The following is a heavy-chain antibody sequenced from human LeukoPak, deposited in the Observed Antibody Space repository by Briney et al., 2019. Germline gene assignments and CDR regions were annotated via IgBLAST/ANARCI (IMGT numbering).Heavy chain of an antibody. D-gene: IGHD6-13*01. J-gene: IGHJ5*02. CDR3: ARDKSYSSSWYFWFDP. CDR1: EFIFSDYW. V-gene: IGHV3-7*01. Sequence: GGSLRLSCVASEFIFSDYWMSWVRQAPGKGLEWVANIKQGGREEKYVDSVKGRFTISRDNAKNSLYLQMNSLRAEDTAVHYCARDKSYSSSWYFWFDPWGQGTLVTVSS. CDR2: IKQGGREE.